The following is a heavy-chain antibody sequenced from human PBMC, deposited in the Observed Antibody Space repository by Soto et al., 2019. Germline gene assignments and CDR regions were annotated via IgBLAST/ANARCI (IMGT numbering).Heavy chain of an antibody. CDR1: GFPVDEFA. Sequence: GGSRRLACTGAGFPVDEFAINWVRQAPGKGLEWVGLIRNQRYQETTEYAAAVIGRFTISRDTSNGIAYLQMISLNIEASAFYSCSGAESPDTASFPLYWGQGTPVTVSS. D-gene: IGHD1-26*01. CDR2: IRNQRYQETT. J-gene: IGHJ4*02. CDR3: SGAESPDTASFPLY. V-gene: IGHV3-49*04.